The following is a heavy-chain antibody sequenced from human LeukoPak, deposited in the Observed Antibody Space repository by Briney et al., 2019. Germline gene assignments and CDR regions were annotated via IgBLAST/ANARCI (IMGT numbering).Heavy chain of an antibody. CDR2: ISGSGGST. D-gene: IGHD3-22*01. Sequence: GGSLRLSCAASGFTFSSYAMSWVRPAPGKGLEWVSAISGSGGSTYYADSVKGRFTISRGNSKNTLYLQMNSLRAEDTAVYYCANQAKHYYDSSGYYLLFDYWGQGTLVTVSS. CDR1: GFTFSSYA. V-gene: IGHV3-23*01. J-gene: IGHJ4*02. CDR3: ANQAKHYYDSSGYYLLFDY.